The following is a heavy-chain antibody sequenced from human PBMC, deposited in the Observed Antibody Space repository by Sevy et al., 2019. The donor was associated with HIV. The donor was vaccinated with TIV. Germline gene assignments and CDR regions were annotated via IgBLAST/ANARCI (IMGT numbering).Heavy chain of an antibody. CDR1: GFTVSSNY. CDR2: IYSGGST. D-gene: IGHD6-13*01. J-gene: IGHJ3*02. CDR3: ARHLPDVIAAAGTEAFDI. Sequence: GGSLRLSCAASGFTVSSNYMSWVRQAPGKGLEWVSVIYSGGSTYYADSVKGRFTISRVNSKNTLYLQMNSLRAEDTAVYYCARHLPDVIAAAGTEAFDIWGQGTMVTVSS. V-gene: IGHV3-53*01.